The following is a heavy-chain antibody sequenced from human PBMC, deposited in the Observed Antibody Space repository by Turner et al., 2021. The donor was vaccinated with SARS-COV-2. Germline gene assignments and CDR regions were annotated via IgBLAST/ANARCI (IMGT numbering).Heavy chain of an antibody. CDR3: ARVSSLSYYFDY. Sequence: QVQLVQSGAEVKKPGASVKVSCKASGYTFTGYYMHWVRQAPGQGLEWMGWISPNSCGTNYAQKFQGRVTMTRDTSISTAYMDLSRLRSDDSAVYYCARVSSLSYYFDYWGQGTLVTVSS. CDR1: GYTFTGYY. D-gene: IGHD6-6*01. J-gene: IGHJ4*02. V-gene: IGHV1-2*02. CDR2: ISPNSCGT.